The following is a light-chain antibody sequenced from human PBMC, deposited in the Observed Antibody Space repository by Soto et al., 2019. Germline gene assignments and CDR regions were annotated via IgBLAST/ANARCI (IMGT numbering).Light chain of an antibody. CDR1: QSISSW. CDR2: DAS. CDR3: QQYNSYSGT. V-gene: IGKV1-5*01. J-gene: IGKJ1*01. Sequence: DIHMSQSPSTLSASVGHRFTITCRAIQSISSWLAWYQQKPGKAPKLLIYDASSLESGVPSRFRGSGSGTEVTLTISSLQPDDVETYYCQQYNSYSGTFGQGTKVDIK.